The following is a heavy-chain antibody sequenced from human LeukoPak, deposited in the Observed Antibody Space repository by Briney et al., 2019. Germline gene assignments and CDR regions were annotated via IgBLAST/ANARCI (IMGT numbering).Heavy chain of an antibody. Sequence: PGGSLRLSCAASGFTFSSYSMNWVRQAPGKGLEWVSSISSSSSYIYYADSVKGRFTISRDNAKNSLYLQMNSLRAEDTAVYYCARGAGSSGYYYWFDPWGQGTLVTVSS. CDR1: GFTFSSYS. V-gene: IGHV3-21*01. CDR3: ARGAGSSGYYYWFDP. CDR2: ISSSSSYI. J-gene: IGHJ5*02. D-gene: IGHD3-22*01.